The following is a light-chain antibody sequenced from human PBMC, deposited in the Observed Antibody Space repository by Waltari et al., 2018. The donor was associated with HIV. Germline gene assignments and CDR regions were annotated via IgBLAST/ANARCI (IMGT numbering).Light chain of an antibody. J-gene: IGKJ4*01. CDR2: GAS. V-gene: IGKV3-15*01. Sequence: EIVLTQSPGTLSLSPGERATLSCRASQSVSSSYLAWYQQKSGQAPRLLIYGASTRATGIPARFSGSGSGTEFTLTISSLQSEDFAVYYCQQYNNWLTFGGGTKVEIK. CDR3: QQYNNWLT. CDR1: QSVSSSY.